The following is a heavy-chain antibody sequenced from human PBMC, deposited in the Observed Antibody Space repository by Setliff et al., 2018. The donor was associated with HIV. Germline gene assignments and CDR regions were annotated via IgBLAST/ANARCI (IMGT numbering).Heavy chain of an antibody. V-gene: IGHV1-18*01. CDR3: ARVTRDYYDSRALYYFDY. D-gene: IGHD3-22*01. J-gene: IGHJ4*02. CDR1: GYTFSDYD. Sequence: ASVKVSCKASGYTFSDYDVAWVRQAPGQGLEWMGWISGYSGHTSYAQKFQGRVTMTTDTSTSTAYMELRNLRSDDTAVYYCARVTRDYYDSRALYYFDYWGQGTLVTVSS. CDR2: ISGYSGHT.